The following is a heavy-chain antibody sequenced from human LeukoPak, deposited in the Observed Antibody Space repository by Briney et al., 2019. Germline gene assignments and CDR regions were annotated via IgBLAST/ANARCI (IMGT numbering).Heavy chain of an antibody. Sequence: GGSLRLSCAASGFPFSSHAMSWVRQPPGKGLEWVAAISNGKTYYVDSVRGRFTISRDDSKNTVYLHMNSLGDEDTARYFCVREAGYCAPVCLRSNWFDPWGQGTLVTVSS. D-gene: IGHD2-15*01. CDR2: ISNGKT. J-gene: IGHJ5*02. CDR3: VREAGYCAPVCLRSNWFDP. CDR1: GFPFSSHA. V-gene: IGHV3-23*01.